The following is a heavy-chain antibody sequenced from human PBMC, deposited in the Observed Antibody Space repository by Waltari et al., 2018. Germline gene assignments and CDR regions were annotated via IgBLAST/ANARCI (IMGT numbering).Heavy chain of an antibody. Sequence: QVQLQESGPGLVMPSETLSLTCPVSAGSISSDYWTWIRQPPGKGLEWIGSSYYTGTTTYNPSLKGRATLSLDTSKKHFSLYLNSVTAADAAVYYCARGSVYSASYFYFDRWGQGTLVTVSS. CDR1: AGSISSDY. CDR3: ARGSVYSASYFYFDR. V-gene: IGHV4-59*01. CDR2: SYYTGTT. D-gene: IGHD1-26*01. J-gene: IGHJ4*02.